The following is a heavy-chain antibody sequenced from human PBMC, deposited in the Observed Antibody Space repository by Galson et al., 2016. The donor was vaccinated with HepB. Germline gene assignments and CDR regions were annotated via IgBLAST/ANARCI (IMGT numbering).Heavy chain of an antibody. CDR1: GYRFTDYW. CDR2: IFPGDSDT. D-gene: IGHD6-13*01. CDR3: VRRFGKQDLVDNNGFDP. Sequence: QSGAEVKKPGESLKISCKVSGYRFTDYWIGWVRQMPGKGLEWMGIIFPGDSDTRYSPSFQGQVTMSADKSIDTAYLQWSSLKAADTATYYCVRRFGKQDLVDNNGFDPWGQGTLVTVSS. V-gene: IGHV5-51*03. J-gene: IGHJ5*02.